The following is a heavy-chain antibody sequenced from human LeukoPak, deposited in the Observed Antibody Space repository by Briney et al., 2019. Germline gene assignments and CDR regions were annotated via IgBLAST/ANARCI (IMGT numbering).Heavy chain of an antibody. Sequence: GESLTISCKGSGYSFTSYWIGWVRQMPGKGLEWMGIIYPGDSDTRYSPSFQGQVTISADKSISTAYLQWSSLKASDTAMYYCARPMYYDFWSGYYLDAFDIWGQGTMVTVSS. V-gene: IGHV5-51*01. CDR2: IYPGDSDT. D-gene: IGHD3-3*01. CDR3: ARPMYYDFWSGYYLDAFDI. CDR1: GYSFTSYW. J-gene: IGHJ3*02.